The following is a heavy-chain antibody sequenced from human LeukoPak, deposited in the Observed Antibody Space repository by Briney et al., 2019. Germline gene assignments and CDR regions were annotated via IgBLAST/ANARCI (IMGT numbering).Heavy chain of an antibody. V-gene: IGHV1-46*01. Sequence: GASVKVSCKASGYTFSNYYVHWVRQAPGQGLEGMGIINPSGGGTSYALKFQGRVTLTRDTSTSTAYVELSSLRSEDTAVYYCARDHFDSSGYHYLLGYFEHWGQGTLVTVSS. CDR1: GYTFSNYY. CDR2: INPSGGGT. J-gene: IGHJ1*01. D-gene: IGHD3-22*01. CDR3: ARDHFDSSGYHYLLGYFEH.